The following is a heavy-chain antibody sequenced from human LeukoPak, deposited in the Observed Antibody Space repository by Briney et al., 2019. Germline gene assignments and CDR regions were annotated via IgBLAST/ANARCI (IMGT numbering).Heavy chain of an antibody. J-gene: IGHJ4*02. Sequence: ASVKVSCKASGYTFTSYGISWVRQAPGQGLEWMGWIGAYNGNTNYAQKLQGRVTMTTDTSTSTAYMELRSLRSDDTAVYYCARVVYDFWSGYLKGAFDYWGQGTLVTVS. CDR3: ARVVYDFWSGYLKGAFDY. CDR1: GYTFTSYG. V-gene: IGHV1-18*01. CDR2: IGAYNGNT. D-gene: IGHD3-3*01.